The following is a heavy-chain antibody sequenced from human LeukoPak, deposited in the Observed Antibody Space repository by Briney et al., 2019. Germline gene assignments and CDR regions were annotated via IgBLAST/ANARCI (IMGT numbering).Heavy chain of an antibody. D-gene: IGHD1-26*01. J-gene: IGHJ5*02. CDR2: IYNGVNA. V-gene: IGHV4-61*01. CDR3: ARSRAFNSGAFDP. CDR1: GASVSSASY. Sequence: SETLSLTCTVSGASVSSASYWTWIRQPPGKGVEWIAHIYNGVNANYNPSLKSRVTISVDTSKNQFSLRLNSVTAADTAVYYCARSRAFNSGAFDPWGQGSLVTVSS.